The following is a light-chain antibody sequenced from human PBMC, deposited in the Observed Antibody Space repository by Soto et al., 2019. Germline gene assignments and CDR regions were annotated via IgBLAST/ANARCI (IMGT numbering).Light chain of an antibody. V-gene: IGKV1-5*03. CDR2: QAS. J-gene: IGKJ1*01. CDR3: QQYNSYRT. CDR1: QSVSTS. Sequence: DLQMTQSPSTLSASVGDRLTITCRASQSVSTSLAWYQQKPGIAPKLLISQASSLENGVPSRFSGSGSGTEFTLTISSLQPDDFATYYCQQYNSYRTFGQGTKVEIK.